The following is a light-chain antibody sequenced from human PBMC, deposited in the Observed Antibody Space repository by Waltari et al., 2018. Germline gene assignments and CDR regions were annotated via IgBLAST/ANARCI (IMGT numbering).Light chain of an antibody. Sequence: QSVVTQQPSASGTPGQGVTISCSGTNSNIGRNYVYWYPQFPGMAPKLLLYSTNRRPSGVPVGFAGSKSGTSASLASNGLRSEDEAHDYCASWDDGLSGLIFGGGTELTV. CDR3: ASWDDGLSGLI. CDR2: STN. V-gene: IGLV1-47*02. CDR1: NSNIGRNY. J-gene: IGLJ2*01.